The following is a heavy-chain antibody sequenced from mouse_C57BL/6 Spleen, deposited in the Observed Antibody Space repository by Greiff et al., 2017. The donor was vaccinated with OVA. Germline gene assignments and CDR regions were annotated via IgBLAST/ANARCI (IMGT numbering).Heavy chain of an antibody. J-gene: IGHJ4*01. CDR2: IDPNSGGT. D-gene: IGHD1-1*01. CDR3: ARPLTTVVPYYYAMDY. Sequence: QVQLQQPGAELVKPGASVKLSCKASGYTFTSYWMHWVKQRPGRGLEWIGRIDPNSGGTKYNEKFKSKATLTVDKPSSTAYMQLSSLTSEDSAVYYCARPLTTVVPYYYAMDYWGQGTSVTVSS. V-gene: IGHV1-72*01. CDR1: GYTFTSYW.